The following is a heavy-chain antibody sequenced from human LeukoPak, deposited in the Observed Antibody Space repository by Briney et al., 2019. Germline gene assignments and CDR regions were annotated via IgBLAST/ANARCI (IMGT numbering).Heavy chain of an antibody. CDR2: INHSGST. CDR3: ARKVPAAMPRKYYYYMDV. Sequence: GSLRLSCAASGFTVSSNYMSWVRQPPGKGLEWIGEINHSGSTNYNPSLKSRVTISVDTSKNQFSLKLSSVTAADTAVYYCARKVPAAMPRKYYYYMDVWGKGTTVTVSS. V-gene: IGHV4-34*01. D-gene: IGHD2-2*01. J-gene: IGHJ6*03. CDR1: GFTVSSNY.